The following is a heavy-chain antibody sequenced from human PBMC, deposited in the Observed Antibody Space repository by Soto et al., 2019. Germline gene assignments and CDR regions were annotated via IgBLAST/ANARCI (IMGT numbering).Heavy chain of an antibody. CDR3: ARAECTSCYGFQH. Sequence: PVWSLRLSCAASVFTFSSYSMSWVLHTPGKWLELFSYVSGSSGTIYYADSVKGRFTISRDKAKSSVSLQMNSLRAEDTAVYYCARAECTSCYGFQHWGQGTLVTVSS. J-gene: IGHJ1*01. D-gene: IGHD2-2*01. CDR2: VSGSSGTI. CDR1: VFTFSSYS. V-gene: IGHV3-48*01.